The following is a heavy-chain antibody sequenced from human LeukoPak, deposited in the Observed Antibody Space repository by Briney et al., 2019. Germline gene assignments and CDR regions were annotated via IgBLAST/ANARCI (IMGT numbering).Heavy chain of an antibody. Sequence: ASVKVSCKASGYTFTGYYMHWVRQAPGQGLGWMGWINPNSGGTNYAQKFQGRVTMTRDTSISTAYMELSRLRSDDTAVYYCARVKGYDILTGVDYWGQGTLVTVSS. V-gene: IGHV1-2*02. CDR2: INPNSGGT. CDR1: GYTFTGYY. CDR3: ARVKGYDILTGVDY. J-gene: IGHJ4*02. D-gene: IGHD3-9*01.